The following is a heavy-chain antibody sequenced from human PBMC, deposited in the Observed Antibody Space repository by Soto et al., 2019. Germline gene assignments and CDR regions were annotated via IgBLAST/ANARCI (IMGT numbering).Heavy chain of an antibody. CDR3: ARSPGWRDTFDM. V-gene: IGHV3-7*01. CDR1: GFTFRNYW. CDR2: IKTDGSDK. Sequence: EVQLAESGGDLVQPGGSLRLSCAASGFTFRNYWMSWVRQAPGKELEWVANIKTDGSDKYYADSVKGRFTISRDNAKNSLYLHMDSLRAEDTAVYYCARSPGWRDTFDMWGRGTLVTVSS. J-gene: IGHJ3*02. D-gene: IGHD2-15*01.